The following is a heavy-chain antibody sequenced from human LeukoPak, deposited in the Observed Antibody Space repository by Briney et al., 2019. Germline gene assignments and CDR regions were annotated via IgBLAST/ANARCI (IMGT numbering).Heavy chain of an antibody. D-gene: IGHD5-24*01. Sequence: ASVKVSCKVSGYTLTELSMHWVGQAPGKGLEWMGGFDPEDGETIYAQKFQGRVTMTEDTSTDTAYMELSSLRSEDTAVYYGATDLIDGYNLWYWGQGTLVTVSS. CDR2: FDPEDGET. J-gene: IGHJ4*02. V-gene: IGHV1-24*01. CDR1: GYTLTELS. CDR3: ATDLIDGYNLWY.